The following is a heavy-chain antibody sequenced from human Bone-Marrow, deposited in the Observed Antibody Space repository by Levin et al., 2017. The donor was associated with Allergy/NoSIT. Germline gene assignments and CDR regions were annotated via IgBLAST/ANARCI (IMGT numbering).Heavy chain of an antibody. V-gene: IGHV3-30-3*01. CDR1: GFPFNDYA. CDR2: MSYDGNNK. D-gene: IGHD5-24*01. J-gene: IGHJ4*02. CDR3: ARVGRDGYKKPKNLGAFDY. Sequence: PGGSLRLSCAASGFPFNDYAMHWVRQAPGEGPECVAAMSYDGNNKYYADSVKGRFTISRDNSKRTLYLQMNSLRPEDTAIYYCARVGRDGYKKPKNLGAFDYWGQGTLVTVSS.